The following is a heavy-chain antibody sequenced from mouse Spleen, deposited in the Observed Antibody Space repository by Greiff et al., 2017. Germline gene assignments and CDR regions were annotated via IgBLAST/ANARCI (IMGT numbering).Heavy chain of an antibody. CDR3: AMGTTTMDY. D-gene: IGHD2-13*01. V-gene: IGHV1-22*01. Sequence: VQLQQSGPELVKPGASVKMSCKASGYTCTDYNMHWVKQSHGKSLEWIGYINPNNGGTSYNQKFKGKATLTVNKSSSTAYMELRSLTSEDSAVYYCAMGTTTMDYWGQGTSVTVSS. J-gene: IGHJ4*01. CDR1: GYTCTDYN. CDR2: INPNNGGT.